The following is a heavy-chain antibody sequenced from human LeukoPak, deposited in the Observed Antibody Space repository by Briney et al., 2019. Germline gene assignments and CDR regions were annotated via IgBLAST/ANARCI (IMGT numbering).Heavy chain of an antibody. CDR1: GYTFMDYW. V-gene: IGHV5-51*01. CDR3: AREVGYGDYHFDY. J-gene: IGHJ4*02. CDR2: IYPGDSDT. D-gene: IGHD4-17*01. Sequence: GESLKISCEGSGYTFMDYWIGWVRQMPGKGLEWMGIIYPGDSDTRYSPSFQGQVTISADKSISTAYLQWSGLKASDTAMYYCAREVGYGDYHFDYWGQGTLVTVSS.